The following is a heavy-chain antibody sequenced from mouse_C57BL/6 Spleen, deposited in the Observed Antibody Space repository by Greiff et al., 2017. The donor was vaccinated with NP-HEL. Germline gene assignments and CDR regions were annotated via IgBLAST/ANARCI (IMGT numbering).Heavy chain of an antibody. V-gene: IGHV1-55*01. CDR1: GYTFTSYW. CDR2: IYPGSGST. J-gene: IGHJ3*01. D-gene: IGHD1-1*01. CDR3: VISYYYGSSYSFAY. Sequence: QVQLQQSGAELVKPGASVKMSCKASGYTFTSYWITWVKQRPGQGLEWIGDIYPGSGSTNYNEKFKSKATLTVDTSSSTAYMQLSSLTSEDSAVYYCVISYYYGSSYSFAYWGQGTLVTVSA.